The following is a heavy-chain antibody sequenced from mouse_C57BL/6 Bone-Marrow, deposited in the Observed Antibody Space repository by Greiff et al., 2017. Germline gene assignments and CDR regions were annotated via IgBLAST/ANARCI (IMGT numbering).Heavy chain of an antibody. Sequence: DVMLVESGEGLVKPGGSLKLSCAASGFTFSSYAMSWVRQTPEKRLEWVAYISSGGDYIYYADTVKGRFTISRDNARNTLYLQMSSLKSEDTAMYYCTRAGGNYVPYAMDYWGQGTSVTVSS. CDR2: ISSGGDYI. D-gene: IGHD2-1*01. J-gene: IGHJ4*01. CDR3: TRAGGNYVPYAMDY. V-gene: IGHV5-9-1*02. CDR1: GFTFSSYA.